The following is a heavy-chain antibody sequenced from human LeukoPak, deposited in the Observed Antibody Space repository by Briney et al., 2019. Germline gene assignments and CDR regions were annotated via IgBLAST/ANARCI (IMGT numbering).Heavy chain of an antibody. J-gene: IGHJ3*02. CDR2: INPNRGDT. D-gene: IGHD1-26*01. CDR1: GYTFTGYY. V-gene: IGHV1-2*02. Sequence: ASVKVSCKASGYTFTGYYMHWVRQAPGQGLEWMGWINPNRGDTKPAQKFQGRVTMTRDTSISTAYMELSRLRSDDTAVYYCARSGSYYDAFDIWGQGTMVTVSS. CDR3: ARSGSYYDAFDI.